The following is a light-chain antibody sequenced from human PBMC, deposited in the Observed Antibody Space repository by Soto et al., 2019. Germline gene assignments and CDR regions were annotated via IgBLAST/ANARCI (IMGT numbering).Light chain of an antibody. CDR3: QQYNNWPYT. Sequence: EIVMTQSPATLSVSPGERGTLSCRASQSVNSNLAWYQQKPGQAPRLLIDGASTRATGIPARFSCSGSGTEFTLTISSLQSEDFAVYYCQQYNNWPYTFGQGTKLEIK. CDR2: GAS. CDR1: QSVNSN. J-gene: IGKJ2*01. V-gene: IGKV3D-15*01.